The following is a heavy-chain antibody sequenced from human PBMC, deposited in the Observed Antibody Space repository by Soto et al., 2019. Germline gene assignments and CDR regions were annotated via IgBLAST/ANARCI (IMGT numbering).Heavy chain of an antibody. Sequence: KESGPTLVKPTQTLTLTCTFSGFSLRPRGVGVGWIRQPPGKALEWLALIYWDDGKRYSPSLNSRLTITKDTSKNQVVLRMTNMDPVDTATYYCAHLTTGGFYFDYWGQGTLVTVSS. CDR1: GFSLRPRGVG. J-gene: IGHJ4*02. CDR2: IYWDDGK. CDR3: AHLTTGGFYFDY. V-gene: IGHV2-5*02. D-gene: IGHD4-17*01.